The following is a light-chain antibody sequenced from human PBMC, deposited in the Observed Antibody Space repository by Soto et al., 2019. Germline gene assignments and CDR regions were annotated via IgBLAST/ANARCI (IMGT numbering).Light chain of an antibody. CDR2: KVS. J-gene: IGLJ1*01. CDR3: TSPTPGSLYV. CDR1: SSDVGGYNY. V-gene: IGLV2-14*01. Sequence: QSVLTQPASVSGSPGQSITIACTGTSSDVGGYNYVSWYQRYPGRVPKLLICKVSNRPSGVSNRFSGSKSGNTASLTISGLQAEDEADYFCTSPTPGSLYVFGTGTKV.